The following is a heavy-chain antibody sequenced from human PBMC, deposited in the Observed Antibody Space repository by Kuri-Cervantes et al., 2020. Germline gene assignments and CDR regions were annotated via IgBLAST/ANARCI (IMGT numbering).Heavy chain of an antibody. D-gene: IGHD2-2*01. CDR3: ARDSTPHCSSTSCYGSYYYGMDV. CDR2: IYYSGST. V-gene: IGHV4-34*01. CDR1: GGSFSGYY. Sequence: SQTLSLTCAVYGGSFSGYYWSWIRQPPGKGLEWIGSIYYSGSTYYNPSLKSRVTISLDTSENQFSLELRSVTAADTAVYYCARDSTPHCSSTSCYGSYYYGMDVWGQGTTVTVSS. J-gene: IGHJ6*02.